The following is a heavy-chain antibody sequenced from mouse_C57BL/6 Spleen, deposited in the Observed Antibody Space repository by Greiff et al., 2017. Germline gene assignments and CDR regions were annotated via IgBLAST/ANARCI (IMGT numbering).Heavy chain of an antibody. J-gene: IGHJ4*01. D-gene: IGHD2-1*01. CDR3: ARGGYYGNLKAMDY. Sequence: EVMLVESGGDLVKPGGSLKLSCAASGFTFSSYGMSWVRQTPDKRLEWVATISSGGSYTYYPDSVKGRFTISRDNAKNTLYLQMSSLKSEDTAMYYCARGGYYGNLKAMDYWGQGTSVTVSS. CDR1: GFTFSSYG. V-gene: IGHV5-6*01. CDR2: ISSGGSYT.